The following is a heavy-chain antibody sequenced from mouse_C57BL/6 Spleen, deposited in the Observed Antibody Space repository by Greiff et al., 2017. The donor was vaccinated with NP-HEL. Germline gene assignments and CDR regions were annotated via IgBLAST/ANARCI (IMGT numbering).Heavy chain of an antibody. Sequence: EVKLMESGGGLVKPGGSLKLSCAASGFTFSDYGMHWVRQAPEKGLEWVAYISSGSSTIYYADTVKGRFTISRDNAKNTLFLQMTSLRSEDTAMYYCARPYYGSSSMDYWGQGTSVTVSS. CDR3: ARPYYGSSSMDY. CDR2: ISSGSSTI. V-gene: IGHV5-17*01. CDR1: GFTFSDYG. D-gene: IGHD1-1*01. J-gene: IGHJ4*01.